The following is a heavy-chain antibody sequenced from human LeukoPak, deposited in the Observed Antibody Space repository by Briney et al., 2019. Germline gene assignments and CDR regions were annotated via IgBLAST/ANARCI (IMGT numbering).Heavy chain of an antibody. CDR1: GGTFSSYA. V-gene: IGHV1-18*01. CDR3: ARGRYVVDY. CDR2: ISAYNGNT. Sequence: ASVKVSCKASGGTFSSYAISWVRQAPGQGLEWMGWISAYNGNTNYAQKLQGRVTMTRDMSTSTVYMELSSLRSEDTAVYYCARGRYVVDYWGQGTLVTVSS. J-gene: IGHJ4*02. D-gene: IGHD3-16*02.